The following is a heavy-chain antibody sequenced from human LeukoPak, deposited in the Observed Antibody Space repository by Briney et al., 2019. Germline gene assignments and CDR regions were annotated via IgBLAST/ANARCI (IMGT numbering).Heavy chain of an antibody. CDR3: ARHTVWAGYYYYYGMDV. Sequence: PSETLSLTCTVSGGSISSYYWSWIRQPPGKGQEWIGNIYYSGSTNYNPSLKGRVTISVDTSKNQFSLKLSSVTAADTAVYYCARHTVWAGYYYYYGMDVWGQGTTVTVSS. D-gene: IGHD4-11*01. V-gene: IGHV4-59*08. CDR1: GGSISSYY. CDR2: IYYSGST. J-gene: IGHJ6*02.